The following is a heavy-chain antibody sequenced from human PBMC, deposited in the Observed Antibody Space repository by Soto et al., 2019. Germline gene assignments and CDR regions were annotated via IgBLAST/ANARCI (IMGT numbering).Heavy chain of an antibody. D-gene: IGHD3-10*01. CDR1: GYSFTSYW. V-gene: IGHV5-10-1*01. CDR3: ARYYGSGSYYNSHSYYNGMDD. CDR2: IDPSDSNT. Sequence: PGESLKISCKASGYSFTSYWISWVRQMPGKGLEWMGRIDPSDSNTNYSPSFQDHVTISTDKSISTAYLQWRSLKASDTGMYYCARYYGSGSYYNSHSYYNGMDDWGQGTTVTVSS. J-gene: IGHJ6*02.